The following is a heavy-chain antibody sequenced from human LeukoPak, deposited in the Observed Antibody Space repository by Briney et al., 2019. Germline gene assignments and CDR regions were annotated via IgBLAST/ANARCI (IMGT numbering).Heavy chain of an antibody. CDR2: FSNCAGSFV. D-gene: IGHD3-10*01. V-gene: IGHV3-11*01. CDR3: ARLRGFIDY. Sequence: GGSLRLSCAACGFILSEYHMRWLREVTGGGLEGVAHFSNCAGSFVYYAESAKGRFTIPRDNANNSLSLQMTGLRADDSAVYYCARLRGFIDYWGQGTVVTVSS. J-gene: IGHJ4*02. CDR1: GFILSEYH.